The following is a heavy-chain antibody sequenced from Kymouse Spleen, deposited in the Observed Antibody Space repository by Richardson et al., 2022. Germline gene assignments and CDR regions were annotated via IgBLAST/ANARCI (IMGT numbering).Heavy chain of an antibody. J-gene: IGHJ6*02. Sequence: QVQLVESGGGVVQPGRSLRLSCAASGFTFSSYGMHWVRQAPGKGLEWVAVISYDGSNKYYADSVKGRFTISRDNSKNTLYLQMNSLRAEDTAVYYCAKEGVGATTYYYYGMDVWGQGTTVTVSS. CDR3: AKEGVGATTYYYYGMDV. CDR1: GFTFSSYG. D-gene: IGHD1-26*01. V-gene: IGHV3-30*18. CDR2: ISYDGSNK.